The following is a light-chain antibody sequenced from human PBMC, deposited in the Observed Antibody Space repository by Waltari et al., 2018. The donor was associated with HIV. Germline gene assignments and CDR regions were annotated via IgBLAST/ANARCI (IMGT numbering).Light chain of an antibody. CDR2: DAS. CDR3: QQVGALPLT. J-gene: IGKJ4*01. Sequence: DIQLTQSPSSLSPSVGDRVTITCQASQDISNYLNWYQHKSGRAPKLLIYDASNLQTGVPSRFRGRGSGTEFTFTITSLQPEDAATYYCQQVGALPLTFGGGTKVEVK. CDR1: QDISNY. V-gene: IGKV1-33*01.